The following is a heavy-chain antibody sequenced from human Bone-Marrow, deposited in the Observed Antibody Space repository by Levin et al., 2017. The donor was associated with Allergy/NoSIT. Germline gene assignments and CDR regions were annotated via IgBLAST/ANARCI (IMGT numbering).Heavy chain of an antibody. J-gene: IGHJ4*02. D-gene: IGHD3-22*01. CDR3: AREGGDSAGFYSDY. V-gene: IGHV3-33*01. Sequence: PGESLKISCTTSGFTFAGYVFHWVRQAPGKGLQWVAAVWSDGSEKFYADSVKGRFTISRDNSKNTLYVQMNSLRAEDTAVYYCAREGGDSAGFYSDYWGQGTLVTVSS. CDR2: VWSDGSEK. CDR1: GFTFAGYV.